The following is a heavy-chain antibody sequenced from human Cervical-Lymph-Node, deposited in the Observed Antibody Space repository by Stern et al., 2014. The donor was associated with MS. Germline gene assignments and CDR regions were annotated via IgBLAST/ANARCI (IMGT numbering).Heavy chain of an antibody. Sequence: VQLVQSGAEVKKPGASVKVSCKASGYTFTRYDISWVRQAPGQGLAWKGWIRAYNGNTNYAQKLQGRVTMTTDTSTSTAYMELRSLRSDDTAVYYCATSIQLGYFDLWGRGTLVTVSS. CDR1: GYTFTRYD. V-gene: IGHV1-18*01. J-gene: IGHJ2*01. D-gene: IGHD2-2*01. CDR2: IRAYNGNT. CDR3: ATSIQLGYFDL.